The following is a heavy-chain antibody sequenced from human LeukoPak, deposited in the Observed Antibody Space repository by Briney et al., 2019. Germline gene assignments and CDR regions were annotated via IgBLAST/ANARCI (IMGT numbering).Heavy chain of an antibody. Sequence: PSETLSLTCTVSGGSISSYYWSWIRQPPGKGLEWSGYIYYSGITNYNPSLKSRVTISVDTSKNQFSLKLSSVTAADTAVYYCARDWITFEGVIVNSYFYGMDVWGQGTTVTVSS. CDR1: GGSISSYY. CDR3: ARDWITFEGVIVNSYFYGMDV. J-gene: IGHJ6*02. V-gene: IGHV4-59*01. D-gene: IGHD3-16*02. CDR2: IYYSGIT.